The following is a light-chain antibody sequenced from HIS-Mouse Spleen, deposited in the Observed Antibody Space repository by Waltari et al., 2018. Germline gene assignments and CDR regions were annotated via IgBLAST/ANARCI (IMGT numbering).Light chain of an antibody. CDR2: DNT. V-gene: IGLV1-51*01. CDR3: GTWDSSLSAGGV. Sequence: QSVLTQPPSVSAAPGQKVTISCSGSSSNIGNNYVSWYQQLPGTAPKLLIYDNTKRPSGLPDRSSGSKSGTSATLGITGLQTGDEADYYCGTWDSSLSAGGVFGGGTKLTVL. CDR1: SSNIGNNY. J-gene: IGLJ3*02.